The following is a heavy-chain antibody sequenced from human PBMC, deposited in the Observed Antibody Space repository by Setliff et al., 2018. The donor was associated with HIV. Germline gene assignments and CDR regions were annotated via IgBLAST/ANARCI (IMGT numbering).Heavy chain of an antibody. CDR2: INPSGGST. Sequence: GASVKVSCKASGYTFTSYYIHWVRQAPGQGLEWTGIINPSGGSTSYAQKFQGRVTMTRDTSTSTVDMELSSLRSEDTAVYYCARSDADAFDIWGQGTMVTVS. CDR1: GYTFTSYY. D-gene: IGHD2-21*02. V-gene: IGHV1-46*01. J-gene: IGHJ3*02. CDR3: ARSDADAFDI.